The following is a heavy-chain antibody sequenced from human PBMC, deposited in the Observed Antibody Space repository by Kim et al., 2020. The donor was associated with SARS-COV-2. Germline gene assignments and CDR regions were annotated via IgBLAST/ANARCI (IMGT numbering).Heavy chain of an antibody. D-gene: IGHD5-12*01. CDR1: GFTFSDYY. CDR3: ARDLGIVATEGMDV. Sequence: GGSLSLSCAASGFTFSDYYMSWIRQAPGKGLEWVSYISSSGSTIYYADSVKGRFTISRDNAKNSLYLQMNSLRAEDTAVYYCARDLGIVATEGMDVWGQGTTVTVSS. J-gene: IGHJ6*02. CDR2: ISSSGSTI. V-gene: IGHV3-11*04.